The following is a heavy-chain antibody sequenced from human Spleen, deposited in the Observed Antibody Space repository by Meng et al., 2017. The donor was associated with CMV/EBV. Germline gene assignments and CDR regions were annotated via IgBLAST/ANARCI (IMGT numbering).Heavy chain of an antibody. CDR2: MNPNSGNT. CDR3: ARARGIVVVPAAIRGWFDP. CDR1: GYTFTSYD. D-gene: IGHD2-2*02. J-gene: IGHJ5*02. V-gene: IGHV1-8*03. Sequence: ASVKVSCKASGYTFTSYDINWVRQATGQGLEWMGWMNPNSGNTGYAQKFQGRVTITRNTSISTAYMELSSLRSEDTAVYYCARARGIVVVPAAIRGWFDPWGQGTLVTVSS.